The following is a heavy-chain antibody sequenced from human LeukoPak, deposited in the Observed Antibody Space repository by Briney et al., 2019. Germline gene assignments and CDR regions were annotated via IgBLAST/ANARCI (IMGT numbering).Heavy chain of an antibody. CDR3: ARLYYYDSSGYYWFDP. Sequence: PSETLSLTCTVSGGSISSYYWSWIRQPPGKGLEWIGYICYSGSTNYNPSLKSRVTISVDTSKNQFSLKLSSVTAADTAVYYCARLYYYDSSGYYWFDPWGQGTLVTVSS. J-gene: IGHJ5*02. CDR1: GGSISSYY. CDR2: ICYSGST. V-gene: IGHV4-59*08. D-gene: IGHD3-22*01.